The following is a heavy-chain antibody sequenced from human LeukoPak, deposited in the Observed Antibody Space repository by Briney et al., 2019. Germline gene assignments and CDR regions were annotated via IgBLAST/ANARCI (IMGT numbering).Heavy chain of an antibody. D-gene: IGHD3-9*01. V-gene: IGHV1-24*01. CDR1: GYTLTELS. CDR3: ATYYDILTGTPLPDY. CDR2: FDPEDGET. Sequence: PGASVTVSCKVSGYTLTELSMHWVRQAPGKGLEWMGGFDPEDGETIYAQKFQGRVTMTEDTSTDTAYMELSSLRSEDTAVYYCATYYDILTGTPLPDYWGQGTLVTVSS. J-gene: IGHJ4*02.